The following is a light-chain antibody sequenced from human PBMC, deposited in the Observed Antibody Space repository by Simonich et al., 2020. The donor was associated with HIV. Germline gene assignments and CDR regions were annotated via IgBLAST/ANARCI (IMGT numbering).Light chain of an antibody. V-gene: IGKV3-15*01. CDR2: GAP. CDR1: QSVSSN. J-gene: IGKJ1*01. CDR3: QQYYSTPTWT. Sequence: EIVMTQSPATLSVSPGERATLSCRASQSVSSNLAWYQQKPGQAPRLLIYGAPTRATGIPARFSGSGSGTEFTLTISSLQAEDVAVYYCQQYYSTPTWTFGQGTKVEIK.